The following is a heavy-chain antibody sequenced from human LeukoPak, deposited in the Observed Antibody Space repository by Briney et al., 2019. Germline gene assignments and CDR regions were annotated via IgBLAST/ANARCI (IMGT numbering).Heavy chain of an antibody. D-gene: IGHD1-26*01. CDR3: ARDPDSYSGSYCFDY. J-gene: IGHJ4*02. V-gene: IGHV4-39*02. CDR2: IYYSGGT. CDR1: GGSIISTTYY. Sequence: PSETLSLTCTVSGGSIISTTYYWGWIRQPPGKGLEWIATIYYSGGTYYNPSLKSRVTISVDTSRNQFSLKLNSVTATDTAVYYCARDPDSYSGSYCFDYWGQGTLVTVSS.